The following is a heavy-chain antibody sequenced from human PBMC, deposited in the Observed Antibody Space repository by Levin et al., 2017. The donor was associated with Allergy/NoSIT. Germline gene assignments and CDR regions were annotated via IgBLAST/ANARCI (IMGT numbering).Heavy chain of an antibody. D-gene: IGHD3-10*01. CDR1: GSSISSGFL. CDR2: ICHSGDFCHSGST. J-gene: IGHJ4*02. CDR3: ARGVGLAPATFDY. Sequence: MASETLSLTCSVSGSSISSGFLWGWIRQPPGKGLEWIGSICHSGDFCHSGSTYYSPSLKSRVTLSVDTSKNQFSLNLHSVTATDTAVYYCARGVGLAPATFDYWGQGTLVTVSS. V-gene: IGHV4-38-2*02.